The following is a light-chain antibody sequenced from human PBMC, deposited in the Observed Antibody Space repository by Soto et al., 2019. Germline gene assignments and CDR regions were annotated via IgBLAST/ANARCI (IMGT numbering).Light chain of an antibody. CDR1: SSDVGGYDY. J-gene: IGLJ2*01. CDR3: SSFTSSSTLVT. CDR2: DVS. V-gene: IGLV2-14*03. Sequence: QSALTQPASVSGSPGQSITISCSETSSDVGGYDYVSWYQQHPGRAPKLMIYDVSNRPSGVSDRFSGSKSGNTASLTISGLQAEDEADYYCSSFTSSSTLVTFGGGTKLTVL.